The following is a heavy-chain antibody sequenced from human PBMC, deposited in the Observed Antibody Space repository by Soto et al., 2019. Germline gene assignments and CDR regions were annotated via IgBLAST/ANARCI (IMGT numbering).Heavy chain of an antibody. Sequence: SETLSLTCAVSGASISGSYYYWAWLRQSPGKGPEWIGSVFYTGFTSYNPSLESRVSVSVDTSKSQFSLKLGAVTAADTAVYYCATSQKGYNWNYFDHWGQGXLVTVSS. CDR2: VFYTGFT. J-gene: IGHJ4*02. D-gene: IGHD1-20*01. CDR3: ATSQKGYNWNYFDH. V-gene: IGHV4-39*01. CDR1: GASISGSYYY.